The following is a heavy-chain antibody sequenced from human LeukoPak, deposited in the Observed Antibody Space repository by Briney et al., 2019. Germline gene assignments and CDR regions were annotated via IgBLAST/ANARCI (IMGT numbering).Heavy chain of an antibody. Sequence: SETLSLTCTVSGGSISSYYWSWIRQPPGKGLEWIGYIYYSGSTNYNPSLKSRVTISVDTSKNQFSLKLSSVTAADTAVYYCARLPTITFFDYWGQGTLVTVSS. CDR3: ARLPTITFFDY. D-gene: IGHD5-12*01. J-gene: IGHJ4*02. CDR2: IYYSGST. V-gene: IGHV4-59*01. CDR1: GGSISSYY.